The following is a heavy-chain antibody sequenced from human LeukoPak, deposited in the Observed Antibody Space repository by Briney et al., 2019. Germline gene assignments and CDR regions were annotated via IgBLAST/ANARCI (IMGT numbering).Heavy chain of an antibody. D-gene: IGHD2-15*01. CDR3: ARDLGDIVLVVAATSGPGFDY. Sequence: GGSLRLSCAASGFTFSSYSMNWVRQAPGKGLEWVSAISGSGGSTYYADSVKGRFTISRDNSKNTLYLQMNSLRAEDTAVYYCARDLGDIVLVVAATSGPGFDYWGQGTLVTVSS. CDR2: ISGSGGST. CDR1: GFTFSSYS. J-gene: IGHJ4*02. V-gene: IGHV3-23*01.